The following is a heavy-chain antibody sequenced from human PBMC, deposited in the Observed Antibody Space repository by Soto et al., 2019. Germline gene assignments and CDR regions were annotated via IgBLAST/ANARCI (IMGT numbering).Heavy chain of an antibody. V-gene: IGHV4-31*03. J-gene: IGHJ4*02. D-gene: IGHD3-16*01. CDR3: ARDAVRWGPGGSFDY. CDR1: GDSISGGGYY. CDR2: IYYTGSS. Sequence: QVQLLESGPGLVKPSQTLSLTCTVSGDSISGGGYYWSWIRQHPGQGLEWIGHIYYTGSSYYNPSLQSRVAIALDTSKNPVSLRLSSVTAADTAVYYCARDAVRWGPGGSFDYWGQGTLVTVSS.